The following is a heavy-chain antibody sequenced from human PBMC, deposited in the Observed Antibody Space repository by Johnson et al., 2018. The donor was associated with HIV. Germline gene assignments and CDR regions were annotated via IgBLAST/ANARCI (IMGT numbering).Heavy chain of an antibody. Sequence: VQLVESGGGVVRPGGSLRLSCAASGFTFDDNGPSWVRQAPGKGLEGVSGINWSGGGTAYADSVKGRFTVSSDNAKNSLYLQMNRLRAEDTDFYYCARAMYYFDTSGYLIRPRAFDIWGQGTVVTVSS. CDR3: ARAMYYFDTSGYLIRPRAFDI. CDR2: INWSGGGT. V-gene: IGHV3-20*04. D-gene: IGHD3-22*01. CDR1: GFTFDDNG. J-gene: IGHJ3*02.